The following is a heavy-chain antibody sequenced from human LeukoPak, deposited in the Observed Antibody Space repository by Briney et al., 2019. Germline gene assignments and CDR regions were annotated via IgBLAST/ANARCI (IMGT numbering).Heavy chain of an antibody. D-gene: IGHD6-19*01. Sequence: GGSLRLSCAASGFTFSSSAMSWVRQAPGKGLEWVSSISSSSSYIYYADSVKGRFTISRDNAKNSLYLQMNRLRAEETAVYFCAKGSKAVLFTRDHYMDVWGKGTTVTISS. CDR2: ISSSSSYI. CDR3: AKGSKAVLFTRDHYMDV. V-gene: IGHV3-21*01. CDR1: GFTFSSSA. J-gene: IGHJ6*03.